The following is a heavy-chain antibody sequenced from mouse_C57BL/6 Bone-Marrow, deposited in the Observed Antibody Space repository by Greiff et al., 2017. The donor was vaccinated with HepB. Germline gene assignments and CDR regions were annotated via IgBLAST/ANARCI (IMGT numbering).Heavy chain of an antibody. CDR3: ARRRGLSSGDY. CDR1: GYTFTSYW. Sequence: QVQLQQPGAELVKPGASVKLSCKASGYTFTSYWMHWVKQRPGQGLEWIGMIHPNSGSTNYNEKFKSKATLTVDKSSSTAYMQRSSLTSEDSAVYYCARRRGLSSGDYWGQGTTLTVSS. D-gene: IGHD3-2*02. CDR2: IHPNSGST. V-gene: IGHV1-64*01. J-gene: IGHJ2*01.